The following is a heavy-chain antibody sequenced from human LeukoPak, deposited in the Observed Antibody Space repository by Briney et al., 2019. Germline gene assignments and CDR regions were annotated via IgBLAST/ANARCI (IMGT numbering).Heavy chain of an antibody. CDR1: GFTFSSYA. Sequence: GGSLRLSCAASGFTFSSYAMHWVRQAPGKGLEWVGRIKSKADGGTTDYAAPVKGRFTISRDDSKNTLYLQMNSLKTEDTAVYYCTTDHQPERRRKYSFDYWGQGTLVTVSS. CDR2: IKSKADGGTT. CDR3: TTDHQPERRRKYSFDY. J-gene: IGHJ4*02. D-gene: IGHD1-14*01. V-gene: IGHV3-15*01.